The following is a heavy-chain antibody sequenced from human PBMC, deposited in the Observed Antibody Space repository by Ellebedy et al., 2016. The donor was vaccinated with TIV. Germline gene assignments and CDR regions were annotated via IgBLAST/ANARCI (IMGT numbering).Heavy chain of an antibody. D-gene: IGHD6-13*01. CDR1: GGSISSSSYY. J-gene: IGHJ3*02. Sequence: MPGGSLRLSCTVPGGSISSSSYYWGWIRQPPGKGLAWIGSIYYSGSTYYNPSLKSRVTISVDTSKNQFSLKLSSVTAADTAVYYCARHVVAAASPMTYDAFDIWGQGTMVTVSS. CDR3: ARHVVAAASPMTYDAFDI. V-gene: IGHV4-39*01. CDR2: IYYSGST.